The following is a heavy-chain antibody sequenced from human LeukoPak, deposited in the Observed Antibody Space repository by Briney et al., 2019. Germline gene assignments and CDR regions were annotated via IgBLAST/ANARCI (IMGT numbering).Heavy chain of an antibody. CDR3: AGESDTAMVFDY. Sequence: GGSLRLSCAASGFTFSSYSMNWVRQAPGKGLEWVSSISSGSSYIYYADSVKGRFTISRDNAKNSLYLQMNSLRAEDTAVYYCAGESDTAMVFDYWGQGTLVTVSS. J-gene: IGHJ4*02. V-gene: IGHV3-21*01. CDR1: GFTFSSYS. D-gene: IGHD5-18*01. CDR2: ISSGSSYI.